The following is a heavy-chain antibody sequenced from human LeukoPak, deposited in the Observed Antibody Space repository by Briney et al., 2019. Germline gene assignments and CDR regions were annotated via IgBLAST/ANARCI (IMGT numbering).Heavy chain of an antibody. J-gene: IGHJ4*02. CDR2: ISWNSGSI. CDR3: AKTHVDFLGVDLFDY. V-gene: IGHV3-9*01. D-gene: IGHD3-3*01. Sequence: GRSLRLFCAASEFTFDDYAMHWVRQAPGKGLEWVSGISWNSGSIGYADSVKGRFTISRDNAKNSLYLQMNSLRAEDTALYYCAKTHVDFLGVDLFDYWGQGTLVTVSS. CDR1: EFTFDDYA.